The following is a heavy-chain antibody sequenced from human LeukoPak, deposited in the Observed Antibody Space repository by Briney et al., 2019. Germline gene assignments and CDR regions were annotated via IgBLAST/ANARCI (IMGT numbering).Heavy chain of an antibody. CDR2: ISYDGGDK. V-gene: IGHV3-30*19. D-gene: IGHD5-18*01. Sequence: PGGSLRLSCAASGFTFSSYGMPWVRQAPGKGLEWVAVISYDGGDKYYADSVKGRFTISRDNSKSTLYLQMNSLRAEDTAVYYCASFPWIQLWFADYWGRGTLVTVSS. CDR3: ASFPWIQLWFADY. J-gene: IGHJ4*02. CDR1: GFTFSSYG.